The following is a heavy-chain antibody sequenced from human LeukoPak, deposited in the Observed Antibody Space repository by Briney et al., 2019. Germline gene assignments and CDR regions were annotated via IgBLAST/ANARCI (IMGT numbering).Heavy chain of an antibody. D-gene: IGHD2-15*01. Sequence: SVKVSCKASGGTFSSYAISWVRQAPGQGLEWMGRIIPILGIANYAQKFQGRVTITADKSTSTAYMELSSLRSEDTAVYYCARAVGYYYGMDVWGQGTTVTVSS. V-gene: IGHV1-69*04. CDR1: GGTFSSYA. CDR3: ARAVGYYYGMDV. J-gene: IGHJ6*02. CDR2: IIPILGIA.